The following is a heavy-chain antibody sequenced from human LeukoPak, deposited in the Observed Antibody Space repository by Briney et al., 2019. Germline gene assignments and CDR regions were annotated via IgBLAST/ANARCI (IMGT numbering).Heavy chain of an antibody. Sequence: ASVKVSCTASGYTFTSYDINWVRQATGQGLEWMGWMNPNSGNTGYAQKFQGRVTMTRNTSISTAYMELSSLRSEDTAVYYCARDVRLLRSPGGYWGQGTLVTVSS. CDR2: MNPNSGNT. V-gene: IGHV1-8*01. J-gene: IGHJ4*02. CDR3: ARDVRLLRSPGGY. CDR1: GYTFTSYD. D-gene: IGHD6-25*01.